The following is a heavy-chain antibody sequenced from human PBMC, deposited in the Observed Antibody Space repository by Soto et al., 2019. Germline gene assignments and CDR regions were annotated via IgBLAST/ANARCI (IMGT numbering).Heavy chain of an antibody. V-gene: IGHV1-18*01. CDR3: ARDGGYCSSTSCYRAIDY. Sequence: ASVEVSCKASGYTLTSYGISWVRQAPGQGLEWMCWISAYNGNTNYAQKLQGRVTMTTDTSTSTVYMELRSLRSDDTAVYYCARDGGYCSSTSCYRAIDYWGQGTLVTVSS. J-gene: IGHJ4*02. D-gene: IGHD2-2*02. CDR2: ISAYNGNT. CDR1: GYTLTSYG.